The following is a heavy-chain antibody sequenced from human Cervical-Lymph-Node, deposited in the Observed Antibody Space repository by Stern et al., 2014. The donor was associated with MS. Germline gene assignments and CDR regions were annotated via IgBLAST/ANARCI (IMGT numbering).Heavy chain of an antibody. D-gene: IGHD6-19*01. CDR1: GYTFTSYG. J-gene: IGHJ4*02. Sequence: QVQLLQPGAEVKKPGASVKVSCKNSGYTFTSYGLSWVRQAPGQGLEWMGWISPHNGNTHYAPTLQGRVTMTIDTSTTTAYMELRSLRSDDTAVYYCVRKGYASGWYGYFDYWGQGTLVTVSS. CDR3: VRKGYASGWYGYFDY. CDR2: ISPHNGNT. V-gene: IGHV1-18*01.